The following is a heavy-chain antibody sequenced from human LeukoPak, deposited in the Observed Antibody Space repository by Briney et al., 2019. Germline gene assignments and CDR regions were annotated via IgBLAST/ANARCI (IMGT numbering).Heavy chain of an antibody. D-gene: IGHD6-19*01. CDR2: ISYDGSNK. J-gene: IGHJ6*02. Sequence: GGSLRLSCAASGFTFSSYTMHWVRQAPGKGLEWVAVISYDGSNKYYADPVKGRFTISRDNSKNTLYLQMNSLRAEDTAVYYCARDRGHRQWLVRYYYYGMDVWGQGTTVTVSS. CDR3: ARDRGHRQWLVRYYYYGMDV. V-gene: IGHV3-30-3*01. CDR1: GFTFSSYT.